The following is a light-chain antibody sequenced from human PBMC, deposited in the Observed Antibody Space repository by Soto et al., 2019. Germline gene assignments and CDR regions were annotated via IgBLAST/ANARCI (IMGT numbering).Light chain of an antibody. CDR1: QSVNIW. V-gene: IGKV1-5*03. CDR3: QQYNNFWT. Sequence: DIQMTQFPSALSASVGDRVTITCRASQSVNIWLAWYQQKPGKAPKLLISEASTVETGVPARFSGSGSGTQFTLTISSLQPDDLATYYCQQYNNFWTFGPGTKVQIK. CDR2: EAS. J-gene: IGKJ1*01.